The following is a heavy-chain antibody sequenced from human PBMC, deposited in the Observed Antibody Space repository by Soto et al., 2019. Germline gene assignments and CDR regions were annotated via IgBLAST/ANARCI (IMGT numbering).Heavy chain of an antibody. J-gene: IGHJ4*02. CDR1: GSSLSSRSHY. CDR3: VRNYYDSSFYNFGY. D-gene: IGHD3-22*01. Sequence: SQGPSVTWTPDGSSLSSRSHYWGWIRQLPGKGLEWIGSIYYSGSTYYNPSLKRRGTICVDTSKNQFSQNLSSVTAAPTAVYSCVRNYYDSSFYNFGYWGQGHLVTACS. CDR2: IYYSGST. V-gene: IGHV4-39*05.